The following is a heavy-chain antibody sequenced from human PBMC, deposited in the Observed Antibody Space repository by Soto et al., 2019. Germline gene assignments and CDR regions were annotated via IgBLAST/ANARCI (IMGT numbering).Heavy chain of an antibody. CDR3: ANYCSSTSCYTGSDYYYYGMDV. D-gene: IGHD2-2*02. CDR2: IIPIFGTA. Sequence: ASANVSFQSSGGTFSSYSISCVRQAPGQGLEWMGRIIPIFGTASYAQKFQGRVTITADESTSTAYMELSSLRSEDTAVYYCANYCSSTSCYTGSDYYYYGMDVWGQGTTVTVSS. V-gene: IGHV1-69*13. J-gene: IGHJ6*02. CDR1: GGTFSSYS.